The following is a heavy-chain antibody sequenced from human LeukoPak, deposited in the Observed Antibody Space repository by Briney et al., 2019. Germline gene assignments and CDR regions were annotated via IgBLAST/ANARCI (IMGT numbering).Heavy chain of an antibody. CDR3: ARKAAAAHDAFDI. CDR1: GFSFDSYT. Sequence: GGSPRLSCVASGFSFDSYTINWVRLAPGQGLEWVSSISGGSSFIYYGDSVKGRFTISRDNAKNSVFLQMDSLRAEDTAVYYCARKAAAAHDAFDIWGRGTMVTVSP. J-gene: IGHJ3*02. V-gene: IGHV3-21*01. D-gene: IGHD6-13*01. CDR2: ISGGSSFI.